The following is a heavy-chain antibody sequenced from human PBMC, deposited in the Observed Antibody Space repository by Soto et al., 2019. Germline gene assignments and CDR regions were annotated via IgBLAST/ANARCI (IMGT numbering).Heavy chain of an antibody. CDR2: IYYSGST. CDR1: GGSISSSSYY. V-gene: IGHV4-39*01. CDR3: ARSDKENWFDP. J-gene: IGHJ5*02. Sequence: SETLSLTCTVSGGSISSSSYYWGWIRQPPGKGLEWIGSIYYSGSTYYNPSLKSRVTISVDTSKNQFSLKLSSVTAADTAVYYCARSDKENWFDPWGQGTLVTVSS.